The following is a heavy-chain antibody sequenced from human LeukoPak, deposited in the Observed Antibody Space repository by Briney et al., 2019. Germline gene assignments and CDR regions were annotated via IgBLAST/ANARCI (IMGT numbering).Heavy chain of an antibody. CDR3: ARDYGGPSGSYDY. CDR1: GFTVSSNY. Sequence: GGSLRLSCAASGFTVSSNYMSWVRQAPGKGLEWVSVIYSGGSTYYADSVKGRFTISRDNSKNTLCLQMNSLRAEDTAVYYCARDYGGPSGSYDYWGQGTLVTVSS. CDR2: IYSGGST. D-gene: IGHD1-26*01. J-gene: IGHJ4*02. V-gene: IGHV3-53*01.